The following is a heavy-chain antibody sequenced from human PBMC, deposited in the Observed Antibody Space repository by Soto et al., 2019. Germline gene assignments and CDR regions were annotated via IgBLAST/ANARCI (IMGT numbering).Heavy chain of an antibody. CDR3: ARRYCSSASCPRNYYGMDV. J-gene: IGHJ6*02. D-gene: IGHD2-2*01. Sequence: GESLKISCQGSGYNFASYWVSWVRQMPGKGLEWMGRIDPIDSYTNYSPSFQGHVTISADKSISTAYLQWSSLKASDTAMYSCARRYCSSASCPRNYYGMDVWGQGTPVTVSS. V-gene: IGHV5-10-1*01. CDR2: IDPIDSYT. CDR1: GYNFASYW.